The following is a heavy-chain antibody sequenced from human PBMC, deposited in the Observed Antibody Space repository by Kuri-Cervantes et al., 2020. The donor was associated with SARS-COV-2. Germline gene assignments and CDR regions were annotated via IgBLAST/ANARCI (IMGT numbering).Heavy chain of an antibody. V-gene: IGHV3-30*02. Sequence: GGSLRLSCAASGLTFSSYAMSWVRQAPGKGLEWVAFIRYDGSNKYYADSVKGRFTISRDNSKNTLYLQMNSLRAEDTAVYYCAKKGDYSNYAERPHYYYYYMDVWGKGTTVTVSS. D-gene: IGHD4-11*01. J-gene: IGHJ6*03. CDR1: GLTFSSYA. CDR2: IRYDGSNK. CDR3: AKKGDYSNYAERPHYYYYYMDV.